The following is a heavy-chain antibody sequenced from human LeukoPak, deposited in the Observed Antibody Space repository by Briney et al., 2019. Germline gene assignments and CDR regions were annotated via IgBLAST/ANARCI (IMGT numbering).Heavy chain of an antibody. Sequence: GGSLRLFCAASGFIFSSYAMSWVRQAPGKGLELDSGISESGCSTYYAESVKGRFTISRDNSKNTLSLQMSTLRAEDPALYYCSKDLRGTLEGFDLWGQGTLVTVSS. CDR1: GFIFSSYA. CDR3: SKDLRGTLEGFDL. CDR2: ISESGCST. D-gene: IGHD1-1*01. V-gene: IGHV3-23*01. J-gene: IGHJ4*02.